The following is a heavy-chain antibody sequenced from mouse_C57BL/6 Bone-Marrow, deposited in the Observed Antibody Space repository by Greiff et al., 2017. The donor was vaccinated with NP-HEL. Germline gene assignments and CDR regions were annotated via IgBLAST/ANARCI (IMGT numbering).Heavy chain of an antibody. D-gene: IGHD1-1*01. CDR1: GFTFSSYG. V-gene: IGHV5-6*01. J-gene: IGHJ4*01. CDR2: ISSGGSYT. Sequence: EVQGVESGGDLVKPGGSLKLSCAASGFTFSSYGMSWVRQTPDKRLEWVATISSGGSYTYYPDSVKGRFTISRDNAKNTLYLQMSSLKSEDTAMYYCARLGTTVYAMGYWGQGTSVTVSS. CDR3: ARLGTTVYAMGY.